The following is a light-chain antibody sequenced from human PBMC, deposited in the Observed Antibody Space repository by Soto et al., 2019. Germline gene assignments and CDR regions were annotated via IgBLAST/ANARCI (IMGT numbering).Light chain of an antibody. Sequence: EIALTQSPGTLSLSPGERATPSCRASQSVGSRFLAWYQQKPGQAPRLLISGTFSRATGIPDRFSGSGSGTDFTLTISRLEPEDFAVYYCQQYGSSPPITFGQGTRLEIK. CDR2: GTF. J-gene: IGKJ5*01. V-gene: IGKV3-20*01. CDR1: QSVGSRF. CDR3: QQYGSSPPIT.